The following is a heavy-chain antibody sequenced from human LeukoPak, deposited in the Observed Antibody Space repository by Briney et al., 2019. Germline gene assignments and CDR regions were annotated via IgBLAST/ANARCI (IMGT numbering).Heavy chain of an antibody. CDR1: GGSISSYY. CDR2: IYTSGST. J-gene: IGHJ6*03. D-gene: IGHD3-3*01. CDR3: ARVRKDDYDFWSGYSYYMDV. Sequence: SETLSLTCTVSGGSISSYYWSWIRQPAGKGLEWIGRIYTSGSTNYNPSLKSRVTMSVDTSKNQFSLGLSSVTAADTAVYYCARVRKDDYDFWSGYSYYMDVWGKGTTVTVSS. V-gene: IGHV4-4*07.